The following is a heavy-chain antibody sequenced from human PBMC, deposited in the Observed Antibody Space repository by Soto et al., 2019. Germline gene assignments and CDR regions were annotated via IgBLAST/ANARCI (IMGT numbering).Heavy chain of an antibody. CDR2: ISWNSGSI. V-gene: IGHV3-9*01. J-gene: IGHJ4*02. Sequence: HPGGSLRLSCAASGFTFDDYAMHWVRQAPGKGLEWVSGISWNSGSIGYADSVKGRFTISRDNAKNSLYLQMNSLRAEDSAVYYCARYIFLVLLQNYYDILTGPIDYWGQGTLVTVSS. D-gene: IGHD3-9*01. CDR3: ARYIFLVLLQNYYDILTGPIDY. CDR1: GFTFDDYA.